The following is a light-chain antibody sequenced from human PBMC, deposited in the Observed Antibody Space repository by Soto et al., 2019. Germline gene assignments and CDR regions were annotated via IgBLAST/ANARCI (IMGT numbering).Light chain of an antibody. V-gene: IGKV1-5*01. Sequence: DIQMTYPPPTLSASIGDRVTITCRASEDINDWLAWYQQQPGNPPKFLIYDASTLQSGVPSRFSGSGSGTEFTPTISSLQPDDSATYYCQQYKSRRTFAQGPKV. CDR1: EDINDW. CDR3: QQYKSRRT. CDR2: DAS. J-gene: IGKJ1*01.